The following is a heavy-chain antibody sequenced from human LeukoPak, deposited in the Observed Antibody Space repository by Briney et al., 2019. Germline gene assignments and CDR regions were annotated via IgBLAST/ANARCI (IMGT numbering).Heavy chain of an antibody. Sequence: GGSLRLSCAASGFTFSNYGMHWVRQAPGKGLEWVSYISSSSSTIYYADSVKGRFTISRDNAKNSLYLQMNSLRAEDTAVYYCARGANYYEDWGQGTLVTVSS. V-gene: IGHV3-48*01. CDR1: GFTFSNYG. J-gene: IGHJ4*02. CDR2: ISSSSSTI. D-gene: IGHD3-16*01. CDR3: ARGANYYED.